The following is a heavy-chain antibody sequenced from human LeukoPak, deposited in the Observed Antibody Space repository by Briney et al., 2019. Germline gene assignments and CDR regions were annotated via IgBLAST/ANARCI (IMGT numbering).Heavy chain of an antibody. CDR3: AAESSSWYFYYYYGMDV. D-gene: IGHD6-13*01. CDR1: GYTFTGNY. Sequence: ASVKVSCKASGYTFTGNYVHWIRQAPGQGLEWMGWISPNSGGINYARKFQGRVTMTRDTSISTVYMELSSLRSEDTAVYYCAAESSSWYFYYYYGMDVWGQGTTVTVSS. CDR2: ISPNSGGI. V-gene: IGHV1-2*02. J-gene: IGHJ6*02.